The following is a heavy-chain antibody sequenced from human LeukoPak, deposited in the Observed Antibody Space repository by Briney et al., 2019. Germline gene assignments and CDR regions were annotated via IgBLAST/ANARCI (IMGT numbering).Heavy chain of an antibody. D-gene: IGHD3-16*02. CDR1: GDTFSSYA. J-gene: IGHJ4*02. CDR3: ARDPFTFGGGIPKIYFDH. CDR2: ILPILGTT. Sequence: ASVRVSCKASGDTFSSYAINWVRQAPGQGLEWMGRILPILGTTNYAQKFQGRVTTTTDESTSTAYMELSSLRSEDTAMYYCARDPFTFGGGIPKIYFDHWGQGTLVTVSS. V-gene: IGHV1-69*11.